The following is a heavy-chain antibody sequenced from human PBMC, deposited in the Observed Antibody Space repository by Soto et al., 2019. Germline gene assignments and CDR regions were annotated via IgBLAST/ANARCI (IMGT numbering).Heavy chain of an antibody. D-gene: IGHD3-3*01. J-gene: IGHJ6*02. CDR2: IYYSGST. Sequence: SETLSLTCTVSGGSISSYYWSWIRQPPGKGLEWIGYIYYSGSTNYNPSLKSRVTISVDTSKNQFSLKLSSVTAADTAVYYCARDRRGYYDFWSGYYSPSSSGMDVWGQGTTVTV. CDR3: ARDRRGYYDFWSGYYSPSSSGMDV. CDR1: GGSISSYY. V-gene: IGHV4-59*01.